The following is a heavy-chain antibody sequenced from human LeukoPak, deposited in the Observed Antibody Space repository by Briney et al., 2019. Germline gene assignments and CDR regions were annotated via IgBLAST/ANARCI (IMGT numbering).Heavy chain of an antibody. J-gene: IGHJ3*02. CDR2: ISGSGGST. CDR3: AKDGYYASDAFDI. Sequence: GGSLRLSCAASGFTFSSYAMSWVRQAPGKGLEWVSAISGSGGSTHYAGSVKGRFTISRDNSKKTLYLQMNSLRAEDTAVYYCAKDGYYASDAFDIWGQGTMVTVSS. V-gene: IGHV3-23*01. D-gene: IGHD3-22*01. CDR1: GFTFSSYA.